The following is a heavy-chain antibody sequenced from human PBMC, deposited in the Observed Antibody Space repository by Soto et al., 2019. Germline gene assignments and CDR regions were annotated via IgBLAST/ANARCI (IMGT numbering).Heavy chain of an antibody. Sequence: ASVKVSCKASGYTFTSYGISWVRQAPGQGLEWMGWISAYNGNTNYAQKLQGRVTMTTDTSTSTAYMELRSLRSDDTAVYYCARGADIAAAGYDAFDIWGQGTMVTVSS. J-gene: IGHJ3*02. CDR3: ARGADIAAAGYDAFDI. D-gene: IGHD6-13*01. V-gene: IGHV1-18*01. CDR2: ISAYNGNT. CDR1: GYTFTSYG.